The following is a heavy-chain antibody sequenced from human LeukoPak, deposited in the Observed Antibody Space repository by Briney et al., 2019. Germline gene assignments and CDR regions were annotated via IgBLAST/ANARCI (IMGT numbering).Heavy chain of an antibody. CDR1: GFTFSNDW. CDR3: ARARTTLDY. CDR2: IKGDGSEK. D-gene: IGHD1-1*01. J-gene: IGHJ4*02. V-gene: IGHV3-7*03. Sequence: PGGSLRLSCSASGFTFSNDWMTWGRQAPGKGLEWVANIKGDGSEKDYVDSVKGRFTISRDNAKNSLYLLMNSLRAEDTAVYYCARARTTLDYWGQGTLVTVSS.